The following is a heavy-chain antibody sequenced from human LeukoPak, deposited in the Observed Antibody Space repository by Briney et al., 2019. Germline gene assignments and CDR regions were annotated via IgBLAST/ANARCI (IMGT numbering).Heavy chain of an antibody. D-gene: IGHD1-26*01. J-gene: IGHJ4*02. CDR3: ASSGSYRFDY. CDR1: RFIFSSYA. Sequence: PGGSLRLSCAASRFIFSSYAMSWVRQAPGKGLEWVSHITASGTAMFYADSVKGRFTISRDNAKNSLYLQMNSLRDEDTAVYYCASSGSYRFDYWGQGTLVTVSS. CDR2: ITASGTAM. V-gene: IGHV3-48*02.